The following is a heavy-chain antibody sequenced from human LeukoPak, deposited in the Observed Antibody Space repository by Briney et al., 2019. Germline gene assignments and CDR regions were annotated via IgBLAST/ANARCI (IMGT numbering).Heavy chain of an antibody. CDR1: GYTFTSYG. D-gene: IGHD6-13*01. J-gene: IGHJ4*02. V-gene: IGHV1-69*13. Sequence: VASVRVSCKASGYTFTSYGISWVRQAPGQGLEWMGGIIPIFGTANYAQKFQGRVTITADESTSTACMELSSLRSEDTAVYYCARDLPIAAAGTWGQGTLVTVSS. CDR3: ARDLPIAAAGT. CDR2: IIPIFGTA.